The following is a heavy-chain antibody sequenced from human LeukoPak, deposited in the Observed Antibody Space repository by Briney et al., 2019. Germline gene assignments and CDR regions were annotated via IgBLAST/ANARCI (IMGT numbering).Heavy chain of an antibody. V-gene: IGHV3-74*01. J-gene: IGHJ3*01. CDR2: INSDASST. CDR3: ARVQGHPPNGLDV. D-gene: IGHD2-8*01. CDR1: GFTFSNYW. Sequence: PGGSLRLSCAASGFTFSNYWMHWVRQAPGKGLVWVSRINSDASSTGYADSVKGRFIISRDNAKNTLYLQMNSLRAEDTAVYYCARVQGHPPNGLDVWGQGTMVTVSS.